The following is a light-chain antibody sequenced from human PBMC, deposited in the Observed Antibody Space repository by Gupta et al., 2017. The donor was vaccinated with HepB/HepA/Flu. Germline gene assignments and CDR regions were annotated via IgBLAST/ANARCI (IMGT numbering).Light chain of an antibody. J-gene: IGKJ4*01. CDR1: QSVFYNPNNKNY. Sequence: DIVMPQSPDSLAVSLGERATINCKSSQSVFYNPNNKNYLAWYQQKPGQPPKLLIYWASTRESGVPDRFSGSGSGTDFTLTISSLQAEDVAVYYCQQYYNTPLTFGGGTKVEIK. CDR2: WAS. V-gene: IGKV4-1*01. CDR3: QQYYNTPLT.